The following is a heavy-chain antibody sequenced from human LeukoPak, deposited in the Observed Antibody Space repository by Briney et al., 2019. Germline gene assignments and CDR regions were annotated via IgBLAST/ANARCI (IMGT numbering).Heavy chain of an antibody. D-gene: IGHD1-26*01. V-gene: IGHV3-13*01. CDR1: GFSFSSYD. CDR3: TRALAGSHYGMDV. Sequence: AGGSLRLSCAASGFSFSSYDMHWVRQTTGKGLEWVSAISIAGATYYAGSVKGRFTISRENAKNSLYLQMDSLRVGDTAVYYCTRALAGSHYGMDVWGQGTTVTVFS. CDR2: ISIAGAT. J-gene: IGHJ6*02.